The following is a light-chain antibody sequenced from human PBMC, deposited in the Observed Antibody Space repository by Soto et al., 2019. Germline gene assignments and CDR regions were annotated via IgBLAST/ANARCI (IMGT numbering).Light chain of an antibody. V-gene: IGKV1-5*03. Sequence: DIQMTQSPSTLSASVGDRVTITCRASQSIDDWLAWYQQKPGKAPTLLIYKASSLESGVPSRFSGSGSGTEFTLTISSLQPDDLATYYCQQYSSYSLTFGHGTKVDIK. J-gene: IGKJ3*01. CDR3: QQYSSYSLT. CDR1: QSIDDW. CDR2: KAS.